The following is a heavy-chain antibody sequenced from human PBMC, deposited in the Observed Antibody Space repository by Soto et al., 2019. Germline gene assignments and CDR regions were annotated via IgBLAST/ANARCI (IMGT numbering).Heavy chain of an antibody. Sequence: ASVKVSCKASGYTFYSHSISWVRQAPGQGLEWLGWISPYDGNTKYAQILQGRVSMTTDTSTKTAYMEVRSLRSDDTAVYYCARGGYYDSSGSRNYHYYGMNVWGQGNTVTVS. J-gene: IGHJ6*02. CDR3: ARGGYYDSSGSRNYHYYGMNV. CDR1: GYTFYSHS. CDR2: ISPYDGNT. D-gene: IGHD3-22*01. V-gene: IGHV1-18*01.